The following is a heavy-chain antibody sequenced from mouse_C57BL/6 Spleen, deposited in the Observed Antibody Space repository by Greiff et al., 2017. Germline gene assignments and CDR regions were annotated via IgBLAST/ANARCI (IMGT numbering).Heavy chain of an antibody. CDR2: ISYDGSN. J-gene: IGHJ2*01. V-gene: IGHV3-6*01. D-gene: IGHD2-5*01. CDR1: GYSITSGYY. Sequence: VQLQQSGPGLVKPSQSLSLTCSVTGYSITSGYYWNWIRQFPGNKLEWMGYISYDGSNNYNPSLKNRISITRDTSKNQFFLKLNSVTTEDTATYYCARDRAYYSNPFDYWGQGTTLTVSS. CDR3: ARDRAYYSNPFDY.